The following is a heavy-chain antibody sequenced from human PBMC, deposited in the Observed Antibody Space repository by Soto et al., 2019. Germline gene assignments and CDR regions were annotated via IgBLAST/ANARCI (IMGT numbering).Heavy chain of an antibody. CDR1: GGTFNTYA. J-gene: IGHJ6*02. V-gene: IGHV1-69*13. D-gene: IGHD1-1*01. CDR2: IIPIFNTP. Sequence: SVKVSCKASGGTFNTYAISWVRQAPGQGLEWMGGIIPIFNTPNYAQRFQGRVTITADESTSTAYMELSSLRSEDTALYYCARDKTGTNYYNGLDVWGQGTTVTVSS. CDR3: ARDKTGTNYYNGLDV.